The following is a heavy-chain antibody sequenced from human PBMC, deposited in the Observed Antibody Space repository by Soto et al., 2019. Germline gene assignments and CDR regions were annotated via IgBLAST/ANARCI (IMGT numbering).Heavy chain of an antibody. CDR3: ARGNKVYNSGWFDP. V-gene: IGHV3-11*01. CDR2: ISGNGNII. CDR1: GFAFSDFY. D-gene: IGHD3-22*01. J-gene: IGHJ5*02. Sequence: QVQLVESGGDLVKPGGSLRLSCAASGFAFSDFYMSWIRQAPGKGLEWVSYISGNGNIIYYADSVKGRFTISRDNAKNSLYLQMNSLRVEDTAFYFCARGNKVYNSGWFDPWGQGTLVTVSS.